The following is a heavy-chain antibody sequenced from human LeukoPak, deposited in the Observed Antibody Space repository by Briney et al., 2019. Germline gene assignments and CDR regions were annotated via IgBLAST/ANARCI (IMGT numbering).Heavy chain of an antibody. Sequence: ASVKVSCKASGYTFTNYGITWVRQAPGQGLEWMGWISASNGDTHYSEKFQDRITVTTDTSTSTAYMELRSLRSDDTAVYYCARVHDYYDSSGYYYYYYGMDVWGQGTTVTVSS. V-gene: IGHV1-18*01. CDR3: ARVHDYYDSSGYYYYYYGMDV. D-gene: IGHD3-22*01. J-gene: IGHJ6*02. CDR1: GYTFTNYG. CDR2: ISASNGDT.